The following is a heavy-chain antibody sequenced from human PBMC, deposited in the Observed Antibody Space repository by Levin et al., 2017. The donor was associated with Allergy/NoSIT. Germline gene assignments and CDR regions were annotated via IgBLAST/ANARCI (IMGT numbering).Heavy chain of an antibody. CDR2: IKEDGSQK. CDR1: GFTFSTCW. J-gene: IGHJ5*02. Sequence: AGESLKISCAASGFTFSTCWMSWVRQAPGKGLEWVANIKEDGSQKYYADSVKGRFTISRDNANNSLHLQMNYLGAEDTAVYYCARDTTLAGEAWGQGTLVTVSS. V-gene: IGHV3-7*03. D-gene: IGHD6-19*01. CDR3: ARDTTLAGEA.